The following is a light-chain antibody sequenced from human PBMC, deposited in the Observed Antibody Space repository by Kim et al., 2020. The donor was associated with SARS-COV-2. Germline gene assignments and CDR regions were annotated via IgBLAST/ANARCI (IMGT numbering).Light chain of an antibody. CDR2: KDS. J-gene: IGLJ2*01. CDR1: ALPKQY. CDR3: QSADSSGTVV. V-gene: IGLV3-25*03. Sequence: SYELTQPPSVSVSPGQTARITCSGDALPKQYAYWYQQKPGQAPVLVIYKDSERPSGIPERFSVSSSGTTVTLTISGVQAEDGADYYCQSADSSGTVVFGG.